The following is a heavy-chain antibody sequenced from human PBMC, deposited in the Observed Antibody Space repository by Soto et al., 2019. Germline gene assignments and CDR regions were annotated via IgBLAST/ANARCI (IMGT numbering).Heavy chain of an antibody. CDR2: ISGSGGST. Sequence: GGSLRLSCAASGFTFSSFAMSWVRQAPGKGLDWVSAISGSGGSTYSADSVKGRFTISRDNSKNTLYLQMSSLRAEDTAVYYCARGSSAGKGSPPDFWGQGSLVTVSS. J-gene: IGHJ4*02. CDR1: GFTFSSFA. CDR3: ARGSSAGKGSPPDF. D-gene: IGHD6-13*01. V-gene: IGHV3-23*01.